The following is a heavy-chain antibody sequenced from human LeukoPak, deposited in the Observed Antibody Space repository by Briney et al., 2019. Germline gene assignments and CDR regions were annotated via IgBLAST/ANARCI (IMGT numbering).Heavy chain of an antibody. J-gene: IGHJ5*02. CDR3: GRGGASGSHLPWFDP. Sequence: SETLSLTCTVSGGSISSYYWNWIRQPPREGLEWIGDFHYSGSTNYNPSLKIRVTITIDTSKNQSSPKLRSVTAADTAVDYYGRGGASGSHLPWFDPWGQGTLVTVSS. D-gene: IGHD3-10*01. CDR2: FHYSGST. CDR1: GGSISSYY. V-gene: IGHV4-59*01.